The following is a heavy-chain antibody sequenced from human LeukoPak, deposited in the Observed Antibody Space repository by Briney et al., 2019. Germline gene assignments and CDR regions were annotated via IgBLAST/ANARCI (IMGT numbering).Heavy chain of an antibody. CDR3: AKGAGLWFGELSPDY. V-gene: IGHV3-23*01. D-gene: IGHD3-10*01. J-gene: IGHJ4*02. CDR2: ISGSGGST. Sequence: GGSLRLSCAASKFTFSSFSMSWVRQAPGKGLEWVSAISGSGGSTYYADSVKGRFTISRDNSKNTLYLQMNSPRAEDTAVYYCAKGAGLWFGELSPDYWGQGTLVTVSS. CDR1: KFTFSSFS.